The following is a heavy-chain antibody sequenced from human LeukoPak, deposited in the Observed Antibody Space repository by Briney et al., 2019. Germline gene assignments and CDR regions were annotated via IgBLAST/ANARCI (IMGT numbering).Heavy chain of an antibody. CDR1: GGTFSNYA. V-gene: IGHV1-69*13. J-gene: IGHJ5*02. CDR3: ARDHYYDSSGYYYRGRWFDP. Sequence: GASVKVSCKASGGTFSNYAISWVRQAPGQGLEWMGGIIPIFGTPNYAQNFQGRVTITADGSTSTAYMELSSLRSEDTAVYYCARDHYYDSSGYYYRGRWFDPWGQGTLVTVSS. CDR2: IIPIFGTP. D-gene: IGHD3-22*01.